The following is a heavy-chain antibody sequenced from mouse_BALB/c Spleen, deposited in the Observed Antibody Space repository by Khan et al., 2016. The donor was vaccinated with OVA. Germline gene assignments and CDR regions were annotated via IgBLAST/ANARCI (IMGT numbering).Heavy chain of an antibody. CDR2: IDPYYGGA. CDR1: GYSFIGYN. V-gene: IGHV1S135*01. J-gene: IGHJ2*01. D-gene: IGHD2-10*02. Sequence: VQLKESGPELEKPGASVKISCKASGYSFIGYNMNWVKQSNGKSLEWLGNIDPYYGGATYNQKFKGKATLTVDKSSSTVSMQLKSLTSEDSAVYYCTRGYCNYVRYYFDFWGQGTTLTVSS. CDR3: TRGYCNYVRYYFDF.